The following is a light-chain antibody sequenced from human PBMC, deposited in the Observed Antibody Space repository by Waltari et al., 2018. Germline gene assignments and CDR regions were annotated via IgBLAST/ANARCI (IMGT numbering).Light chain of an antibody. CDR2: GNN. Sequence: QSLLTQSPSASGTPGQRVTISCSGSSSNIGSYYVYWYQKLPGTAPKLLIDGNNQRPSGVPDRFSGSKSGTSGSLAISGLRSEDEADYYCAAWDDRLRGVVFGGGTKLTV. V-gene: IGLV1-47*01. CDR3: AAWDDRLRGVV. J-gene: IGLJ2*01. CDR1: SSNIGSYY.